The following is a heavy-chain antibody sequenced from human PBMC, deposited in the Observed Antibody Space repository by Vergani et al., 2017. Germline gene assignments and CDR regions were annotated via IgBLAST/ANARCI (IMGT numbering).Heavy chain of an antibody. CDR1: GDSLRGHY. D-gene: IGHD3-16*02. CDR2: VYYTGST. CDR3: ARDRDIYRRSATACQHWLDP. Sequence: QVQLRQWGAGLVKPSETLSLTCGIYGDSLRGHYWSWIRQSPGKGLEWIGYVYYTGSTTYNPSLKRRVTISVDTSHNQFSLRMTSLTAADTAIYYCARDRDIYRRSATACQHWLDPWRQGGLVTVSS. V-gene: IGHV4-59*11. J-gene: IGHJ5*02.